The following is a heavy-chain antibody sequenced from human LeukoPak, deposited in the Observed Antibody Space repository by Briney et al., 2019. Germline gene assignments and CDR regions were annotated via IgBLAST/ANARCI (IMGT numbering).Heavy chain of an antibody. D-gene: IGHD3-9*01. CDR3: ARAGLLYFDWLLDDGIDY. CDR2: INHSGST. J-gene: IGHJ4*02. Sequence: SETLSLTCAVYGGSFSGYYWSWIRQPPGKGLEWIGEINHSGSTNYNPSLKSRVTISVDTSKNQFSLKLSSVTAADTAVYYCARAGLLYFDWLLDDGIDYWGQGTLVTVSS. V-gene: IGHV4-34*01. CDR1: GGSFSGYY.